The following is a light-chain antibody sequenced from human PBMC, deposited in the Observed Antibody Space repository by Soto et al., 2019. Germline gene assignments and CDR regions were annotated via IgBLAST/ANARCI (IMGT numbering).Light chain of an antibody. CDR3: QHYNSYPWT. Sequence: DIQMTQSPSTLSASIGDRVTITCRASQTINNWLAWYQQKPGKAPNPLIYHASNLETGVPSRFSGSAFGTEFTLTISSLQPDDFATYYCQHYNSYPWTFGQGTKVEIK. J-gene: IGKJ1*01. V-gene: IGKV1-5*01. CDR2: HAS. CDR1: QTINNW.